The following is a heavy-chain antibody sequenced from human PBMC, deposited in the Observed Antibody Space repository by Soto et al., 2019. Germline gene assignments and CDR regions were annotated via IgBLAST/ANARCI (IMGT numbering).Heavy chain of an antibody. CDR3: ARGDVICDGGRCYGVPLDV. D-gene: IGHD2-15*01. CDR2: IQSGGPT. V-gene: IGHV3-66*01. Sequence: EVQLVESGGGLVQPGGSLRLSCAASGFTVSSKYMSWVRQAPGKGLEWVSLIQSGGPTYYADSVKGRFTISRDTSENTVHLQMDSLRAEDTAVYYSARGDVICDGGRCYGVPLDVWGKGTRVNVSS. CDR1: GFTVSSKY. J-gene: IGHJ6*04.